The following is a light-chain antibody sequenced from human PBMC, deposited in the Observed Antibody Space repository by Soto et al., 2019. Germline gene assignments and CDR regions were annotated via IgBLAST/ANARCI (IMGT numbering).Light chain of an antibody. CDR3: QVWDSNSDHSV. Sequence: SYELTQPPSVSVATRETARITCGRNNIGRKSVRWYHQKPGQAPVLVIYYDSDRPSGIPERFSGSNSGNTATLTITRVEAGDEADYYCQVWDSNSDHSVFGGGTKLTVL. J-gene: IGLJ2*01. CDR2: YDS. V-gene: IGLV3-21*01. CDR1: NIGRKS.